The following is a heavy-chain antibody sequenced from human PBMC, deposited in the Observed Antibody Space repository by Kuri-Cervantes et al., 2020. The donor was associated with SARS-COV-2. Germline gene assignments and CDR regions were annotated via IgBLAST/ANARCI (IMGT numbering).Heavy chain of an antibody. D-gene: IGHD3-22*01. CDR2: IWYDGSNK. V-gene: IGHV3-33*01. J-gene: IGHJ6*02. Sequence: GESLKISCAASGFTFSSYGMHWVRQAPGKGLEWVAVIWYDGSNKYYADSVKGRFTISRDNSKNTLYLQMNSLRAEDTAVYYCARDIYYDSSGQYYGMDVWDQGTTVTVSS. CDR3: ARDIYYDSSGQYYGMDV. CDR1: GFTFSSYG.